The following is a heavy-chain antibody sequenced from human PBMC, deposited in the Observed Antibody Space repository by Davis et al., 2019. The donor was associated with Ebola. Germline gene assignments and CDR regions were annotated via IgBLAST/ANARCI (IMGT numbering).Heavy chain of an antibody. CDR3: ARIRPRTRYCSGDTCYSFLDY. CDR1: GGSLYNYY. J-gene: IGHJ4*02. V-gene: IGHV4-34*01. Sequence: SETLSLTCAVYGGSLYNYYWSWIRQPPGRGLEWIGEINHSGSTTYNPSLKSRVTISIDSSKNQFSLKLSSVTAADTAVYYCARIRPRTRYCSGDTCYSFLDYWGQGALVTVSS. CDR2: INHSGST. D-gene: IGHD2-15*01.